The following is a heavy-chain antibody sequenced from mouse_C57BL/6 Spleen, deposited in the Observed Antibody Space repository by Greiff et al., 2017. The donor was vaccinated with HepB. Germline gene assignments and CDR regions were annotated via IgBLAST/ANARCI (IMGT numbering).Heavy chain of an antibody. CDR3: ARKGIYDGYFDY. CDR2: IYPGSGST. Sequence: QVQLQQPGAELVKPGASVKMSCKASDYTFTSYWITWVKQRPGQGLEWIGDIYPGSGSTNYNEKFKSKATLTVDTSSSTAYMQLSSLTSEDSAVYYCARKGIYDGYFDYWGQGTTLTVSS. J-gene: IGHJ2*01. CDR1: DYTFTSYW. V-gene: IGHV1-55*01. D-gene: IGHD2-3*01.